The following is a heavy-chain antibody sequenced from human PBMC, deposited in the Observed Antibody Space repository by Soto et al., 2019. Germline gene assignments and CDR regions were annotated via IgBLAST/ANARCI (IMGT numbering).Heavy chain of an antibody. J-gene: IGHJ4*02. Sequence: QVQLVESGGGVVQPGRSLRLSCAASGFTLSSYGMHWVRQAPGKGLEWVAVISYDGSNKYYADSVKGRFTISRDNSKNTLYLQMNSLRAEDTAVYYCAKGRGYSGSPPDFWGQGTLVTVSS. CDR3: AKGRGYSGSPPDF. D-gene: IGHD5-12*01. V-gene: IGHV3-30*18. CDR2: ISYDGSNK. CDR1: GFTLSSYG.